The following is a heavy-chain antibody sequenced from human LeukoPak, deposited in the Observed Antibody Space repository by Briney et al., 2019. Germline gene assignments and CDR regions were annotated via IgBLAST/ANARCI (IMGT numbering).Heavy chain of an antibody. CDR1: GGSFSGYY. V-gene: IGHV4-34*01. Sequence: SETLSLTCAVYGGSFSGYYWSWIRQPPGKGLEWIGEINHSGSTNYNPSLESRVTISVDTSKNQFSLKLSSVTAADTAVYYCARLVRGVISPVDYWGQGTLVTVSS. D-gene: IGHD3-10*01. J-gene: IGHJ4*02. CDR3: ARLVRGVISPVDY. CDR2: INHSGST.